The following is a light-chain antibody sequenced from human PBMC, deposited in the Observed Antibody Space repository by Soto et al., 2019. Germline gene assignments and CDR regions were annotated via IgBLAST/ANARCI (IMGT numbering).Light chain of an antibody. Sequence: QSALTQPASVSGSPGQSITISCTGTSSDVGSYNLVSWYQHHPGKAPKLMIYEVSKRPSGVSNRFSGSKSGNTASLTISGLQAEDEADYYCRSYAGSSTFPYVFGTWTRSPS. J-gene: IGLJ1*01. CDR1: SSDVGSYNL. CDR2: EVS. V-gene: IGLV2-23*02. CDR3: RSYAGSSTFPYV.